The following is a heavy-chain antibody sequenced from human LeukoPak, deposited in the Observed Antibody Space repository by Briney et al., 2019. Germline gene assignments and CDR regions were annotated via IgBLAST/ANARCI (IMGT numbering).Heavy chain of an antibody. J-gene: IGHJ4*02. CDR2: MNPNSGNT. CDR3: AREGYCTNGVCYGDY. Sequence: ASVKVSCKASGYTFTSCDINWVRQATGQGLEWMGWMNPNSGNTGYAQKFQGRVTITRNTSISTAYMELSSLRSEDTAVYYCAREGYCTNGVCYGDYWDQGTLVTVSS. V-gene: IGHV1-8*03. CDR1: GYTFTSCD. D-gene: IGHD2-8*01.